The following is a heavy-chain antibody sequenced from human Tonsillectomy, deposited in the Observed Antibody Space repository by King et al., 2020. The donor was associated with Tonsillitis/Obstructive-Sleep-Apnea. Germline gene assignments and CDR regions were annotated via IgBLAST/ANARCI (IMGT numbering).Heavy chain of an antibody. CDR1: GFTFSSYA. V-gene: IGHV3-23*04. J-gene: IGHJ6*03. CDR3: AKPAQGYYDSSGYRYYYYYMDV. D-gene: IGHD3-22*01. Sequence: VQLVESGGGLVQPGGSLRLSCAASGFTFSSYAMSWVRQAPGKGLEWVSAISGSGGSTYYADSVKGRFTISRDNSKNTLYLQINSLRAEDTAVYYCAKPAQGYYDSSGYRYYYYYMDVWGKGTTVTVSS. CDR2: ISGSGGST.